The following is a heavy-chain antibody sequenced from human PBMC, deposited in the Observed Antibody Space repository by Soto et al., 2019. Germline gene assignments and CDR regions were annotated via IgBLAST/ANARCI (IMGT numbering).Heavy chain of an antibody. V-gene: IGHV5-51*01. CDR1: GYTLTNYW. CDR2: IYPGDSDT. CDR3: AASICYYGMDV. Sequence: GESLKISCKGSGYTLTNYWIGWVRQMPGKGPEWMGIIYPGDSDTKYNPSFQGQVTISADKSITTTYLQWSSLKASDTAIYYCAASICYYGMDVWGQGTLVTVSS. J-gene: IGHJ6*02.